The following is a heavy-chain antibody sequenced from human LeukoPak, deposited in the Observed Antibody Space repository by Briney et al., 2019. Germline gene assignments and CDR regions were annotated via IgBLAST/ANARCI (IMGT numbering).Heavy chain of an antibody. Sequence: PGGSLRLSCAASGFTFSSYWMSWVRQAPGKGLEWVANIKQDGSEKYYVDSVKGRFTISRDNAKNSLYLQMNSLRAEDTAVYYCARGSVLLWFGDDHYMDVWGKGTTVTISS. CDR2: IKQDGSEK. D-gene: IGHD3-10*01. CDR3: ARGSVLLWFGDDHYMDV. CDR1: GFTFSSYW. J-gene: IGHJ6*03. V-gene: IGHV3-7*01.